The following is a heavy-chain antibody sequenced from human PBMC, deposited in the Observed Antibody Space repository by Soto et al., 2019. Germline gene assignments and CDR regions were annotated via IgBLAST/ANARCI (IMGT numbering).Heavy chain of an antibody. Sequence: EVQLVESGGGLVQPGGSPRLSCAASGFTFSSYSMNWVRQAPGKGLEWVSYISSSSSTIYYADSVKGRFTISRDNAKNSLYLQMNSLRAEDTAVYYCARDIGGWYVDAFDIWGQGTMVTVSS. D-gene: IGHD6-19*01. V-gene: IGHV3-48*01. CDR2: ISSSSSTI. J-gene: IGHJ3*02. CDR3: ARDIGGWYVDAFDI. CDR1: GFTFSSYS.